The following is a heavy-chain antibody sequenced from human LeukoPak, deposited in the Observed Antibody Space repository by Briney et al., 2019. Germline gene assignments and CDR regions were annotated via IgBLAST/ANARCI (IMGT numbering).Heavy chain of an antibody. CDR3: TTDQDSSSSFDY. CDR1: GFTFSNFG. J-gene: IGHJ4*02. V-gene: IGHV3-33*03. CDR2: IWHDGSNE. Sequence: GGSLRLSCAASGFTFSNFGMHWVRQAPGGGLEWVVIIWHDGSNEYYADSVKGRFTISRDNSKNTLYLQMNSLKTEDTAVYYCTTDQDSSSSFDYWGQGTLVTVSS. D-gene: IGHD6-6*01.